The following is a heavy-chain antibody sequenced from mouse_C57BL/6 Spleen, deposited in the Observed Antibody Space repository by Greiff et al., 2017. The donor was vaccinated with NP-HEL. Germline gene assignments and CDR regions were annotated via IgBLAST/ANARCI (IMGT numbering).Heavy chain of an antibody. CDR1: GYSFTSYY. V-gene: IGHV1-66*01. CDR3: ARVSQGLRRLYYFDY. Sequence: QVQLQQSGPELVKPGASVKISCKASGYSFTSYYINWVQQRPGQGLEWIGWIYPGSGNTKYNEKFKGKATLTADTSSSTAYMQLSSLTSEDSAVYYCARVSQGLRRLYYFDYWGQGTTLTVSS. CDR2: IYPGSGNT. J-gene: IGHJ2*01. D-gene: IGHD2-4*01.